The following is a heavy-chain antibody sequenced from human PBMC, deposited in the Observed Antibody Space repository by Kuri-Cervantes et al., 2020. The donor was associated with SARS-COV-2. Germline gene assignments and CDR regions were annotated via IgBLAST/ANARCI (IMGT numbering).Heavy chain of an antibody. V-gene: IGHV3-30*04. J-gene: IGHJ5*02. CDR1: GFTFSSYA. Sequence: GGSLRLSCAASGFTFSSYAMHWVRQAPGKGLEWVAVISYDGSNKYYADSVKGRFTISRDNSKNTLYLQMNSLRAEDTAVYYCARAFSNYVDWFDPWGQGTLVTVSS. CDR2: ISYDGSNK. CDR3: ARAFSNYVDWFDP. D-gene: IGHD4-11*01.